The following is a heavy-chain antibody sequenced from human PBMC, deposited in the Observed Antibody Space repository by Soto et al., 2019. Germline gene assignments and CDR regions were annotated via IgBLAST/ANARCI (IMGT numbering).Heavy chain of an antibody. Sequence: GGSLRLSCAASGFTFSSYAMSWVRQAPGKGLEWVSAISGSGGSTYYADSVKGRFTISRDNSKNTLYLQMNSLRAEDTAVYYCAKTSGELYYYYYGMDVWGQGTTVTVSS. CDR2: ISGSGGST. D-gene: IGHD3-10*01. CDR3: AKTSGELYYYYYGMDV. J-gene: IGHJ6*02. V-gene: IGHV3-23*01. CDR1: GFTFSSYA.